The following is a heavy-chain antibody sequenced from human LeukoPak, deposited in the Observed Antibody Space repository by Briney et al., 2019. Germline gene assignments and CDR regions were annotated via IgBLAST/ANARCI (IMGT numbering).Heavy chain of an antibody. Sequence: ASVKVSCKASGYTFTGYYMHWVRQAPGQELEWMGWINPNSGGTNYAQKFQGRVTMTRDTSISTAYMELSRLRSDDTAVYYCARGKIGVQIFGVVIRYNWFDPWGQGTLVTVSS. J-gene: IGHJ5*02. D-gene: IGHD3-3*01. CDR1: GYTFTGYY. V-gene: IGHV1-2*02. CDR2: INPNSGGT. CDR3: ARGKIGVQIFGVVIRYNWFDP.